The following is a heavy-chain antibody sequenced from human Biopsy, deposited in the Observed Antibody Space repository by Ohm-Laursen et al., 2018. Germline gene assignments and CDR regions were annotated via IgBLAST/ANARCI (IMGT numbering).Heavy chain of an antibody. V-gene: IGHV1-2*02. J-gene: IGHJ5*02. CDR1: GFSFTGYY. D-gene: IGHD3-22*01. CDR3: TRGGYYYDSLAYYYWFDP. Sequence: GSSVTVSRKASGFSFTGYYIHWVRQAPGQGLEWMGWISPKSGGTNYAQKFQGNITMTKNTSMSTAYVDLSSLRSDDTAVYYCTRGGYYYDSLAYYYWFDPWGQGTLVTVSS. CDR2: ISPKSGGT.